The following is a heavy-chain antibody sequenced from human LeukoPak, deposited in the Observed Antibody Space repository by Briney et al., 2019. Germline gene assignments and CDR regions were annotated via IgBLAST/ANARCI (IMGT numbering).Heavy chain of an antibody. CDR1: GFTFNNYW. D-gene: IGHD3-9*01. CDR2: INTDGGTT. CDR3: TTDRVYYDILTGYYGY. V-gene: IGHV3-74*01. J-gene: IGHJ4*02. Sequence: GGSLRLSCAASGFTFNNYWMHWVRQPPGKGLLWVSRINTDGGTTNYADSVKGRFTISRDNDKNMVYLQMNSLKTEDTAVYYCTTDRVYYDILTGYYGYWGQGTLVTVSS.